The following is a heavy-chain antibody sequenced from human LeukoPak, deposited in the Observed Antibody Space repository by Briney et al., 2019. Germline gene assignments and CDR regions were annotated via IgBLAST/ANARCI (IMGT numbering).Heavy chain of an antibody. Sequence: GGSLRLSCAASGFTFSYYYMSWIRQAPGKGLEWVSYISSSGSTVYYADSVKARFTISRDNSQNTVSLQLNNLRIEDTALYYCAKTSLSDPSGHYYYMDVWGKGTTVTISS. CDR1: GFTFSYYY. CDR2: ISSSGSTV. J-gene: IGHJ6*03. CDR3: AKTSLSDPSGHYYYMDV. V-gene: IGHV3-11*04. D-gene: IGHD3-3*01.